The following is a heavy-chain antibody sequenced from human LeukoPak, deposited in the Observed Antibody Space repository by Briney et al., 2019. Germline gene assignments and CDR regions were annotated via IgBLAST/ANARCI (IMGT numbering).Heavy chain of an antibody. J-gene: IGHJ3*02. CDR3: AKESPFYSSSWSAFDI. V-gene: IGHV3-23*01. Sequence: GGSLRLSCAASGFTFSSYGMSWVRQAPGKGLEWVSAISGSGGSTYYADSVKGRFTISRDNSKNTLYLQINSLRAEDTAVYYCAKESPFYSSSWSAFDIWGQGTMVTVSS. CDR1: GFTFSSYG. D-gene: IGHD6-13*01. CDR2: ISGSGGST.